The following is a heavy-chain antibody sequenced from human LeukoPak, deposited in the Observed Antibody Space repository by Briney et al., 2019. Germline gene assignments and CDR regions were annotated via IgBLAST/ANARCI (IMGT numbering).Heavy chain of an antibody. CDR1: GFTFSSYE. J-gene: IGHJ4*02. CDR2: ISSSGSVI. CDR3: ARAFSSGWFDY. Sequence: PGRSLRLSXAGSGFTFSSYEINWVRQAPGKGLEWVSSISSSGSVIYYADSVKGRFTISRDNAKNSLYLQINSLRAEDTAIYYCARAFSSGWFDYWGQGTLVTVSS. V-gene: IGHV3-48*03. D-gene: IGHD6-19*01.